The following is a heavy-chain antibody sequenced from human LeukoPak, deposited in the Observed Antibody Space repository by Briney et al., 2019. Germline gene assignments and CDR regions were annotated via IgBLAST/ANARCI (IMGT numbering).Heavy chain of an antibody. Sequence: GGSLRLSCAASGFTFSSYAMSWVRQAPGKGLEWVAGLGRSGEYKYYADSVKGRFTISRDNSKDTVSLQMNSLRAEDSAIYFCVKDRPCETCVPMDAWGQGTTVTVSS. CDR3: VKDRPCETCVPMDA. CDR2: LGRSGEYK. CDR1: GFTFSSYA. J-gene: IGHJ6*02. V-gene: IGHV3-23*01.